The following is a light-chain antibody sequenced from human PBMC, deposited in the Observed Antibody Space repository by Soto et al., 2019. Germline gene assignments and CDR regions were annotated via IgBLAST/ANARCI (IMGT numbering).Light chain of an antibody. J-gene: IGLJ1*01. CDR2: GNT. CDR1: SSNIGAGYD. Sequence: QSVLTQPPSVSGAPGLRVTISCTGSSSNIGAGYDVHWYQQLPGRAPKLLIYGNTNRPSGVPDRFSGSKSGTSASLAITGLQAEDEADYYCQSYDNSLSVYVFGPGTKLTVL. V-gene: IGLV1-40*01. CDR3: QSYDNSLSVYV.